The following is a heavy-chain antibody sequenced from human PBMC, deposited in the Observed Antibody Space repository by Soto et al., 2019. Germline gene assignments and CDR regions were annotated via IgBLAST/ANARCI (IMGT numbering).Heavy chain of an antibody. CDR2: MNPNSGKT. D-gene: IGHD1-20*01. CDR3: ARGKRYTNDF. J-gene: IGHJ4*02. Sequence: QVQLVQSGAEVNKPGAAVKVSCKASGYNFNNYDINWVRQATGQGLEWMGWMNPNSGKTGYAQKFQGRLTMTRNTSRSTAYMELSSLRSEDTAVYYCARGKRYTNDFWGQGTLVTVSS. CDR1: GYNFNNYD. V-gene: IGHV1-8*01.